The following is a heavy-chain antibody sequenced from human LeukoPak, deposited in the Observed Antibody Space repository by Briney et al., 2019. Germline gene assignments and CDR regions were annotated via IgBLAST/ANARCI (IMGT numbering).Heavy chain of an antibody. J-gene: IGHJ4*02. CDR1: GYTFTSYY. CDR3: ARDKEDGSGWPEVPN. D-gene: IGHD6-19*01. CDR2: INPSGGST. V-gene: IGHV1-46*01. Sequence: ASVKVSCKASGYTFTSYYMHWVRQAPGQGLEWMGIINPSGGSTSYAQKFQGRVTMTRDTSTSTAYMELSSLRSEDTAVYYCARDKEDGSGWPEVPNWGQGTLVTVSS.